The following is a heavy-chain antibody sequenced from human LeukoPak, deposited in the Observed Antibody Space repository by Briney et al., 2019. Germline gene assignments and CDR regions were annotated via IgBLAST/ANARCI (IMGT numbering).Heavy chain of an antibody. CDR1: GFTFSSYS. CDR3: ARGACSSTSCPFWFDP. J-gene: IGHJ5*02. V-gene: IGHV3-21*01. Sequence: GGSLRLSCAASGFTFSSYSMNWVRHAPGKGLEWVSSISSSSSYIYYADSVKGRFTISRDNAKNSLYLQMNSLRAEDTAVYYCARGACSSTSCPFWFDPWGQGTLVTVSS. CDR2: ISSSSSYI. D-gene: IGHD2-2*01.